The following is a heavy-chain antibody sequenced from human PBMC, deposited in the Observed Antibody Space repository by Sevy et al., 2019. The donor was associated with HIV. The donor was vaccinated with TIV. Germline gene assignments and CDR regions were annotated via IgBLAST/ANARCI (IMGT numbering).Heavy chain of an antibody. CDR3: ARGSSWYSGSYY. V-gene: IGHV1-69*06. D-gene: IGHD6-13*01. Sequence: ASVKVSCKASGGTFSSYAISWVRQAPGQGLEWMGGIIPIFGTANYAQKFQGRVTITAVKSTSTAYMELSSLRSEDTAVYYCARGSSWYSGSYYWVQGTLVTVSS. CDR1: GGTFSSYA. J-gene: IGHJ4*02. CDR2: IIPIFGTA.